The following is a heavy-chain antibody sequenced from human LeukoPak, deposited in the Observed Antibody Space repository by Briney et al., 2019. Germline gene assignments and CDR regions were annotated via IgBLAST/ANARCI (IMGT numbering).Heavy chain of an antibody. J-gene: IGHJ4*02. Sequence: GGSLRLSCAASGFTVSSSYMSWVRQAPGKGLEWVSLIYSGGSTYYAASVKGRFTISRDNSKNTLYIQMNSLRPEDTAVYYCAKVYNYAYEYWGQGTLVTVSS. CDR3: AKVYNYAYEY. V-gene: IGHV3-53*01. CDR2: IYSGGST. CDR1: GFTVSSSY. D-gene: IGHD5-18*01.